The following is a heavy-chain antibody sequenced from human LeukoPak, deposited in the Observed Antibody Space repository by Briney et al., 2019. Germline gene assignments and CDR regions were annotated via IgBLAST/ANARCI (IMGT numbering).Heavy chain of an antibody. CDR3: AKDSAGDYDLNFDY. Sequence: GGSLRLSCAASGFTFSSYAMSWVRQAPGQGLEWVSSISGSGGGTYYADSVKGRFTISRDKSKNTLYLQMNSLRAEDTAVYYCAKDSAGDYDLNFDYWGQGTLVTVSS. J-gene: IGHJ4*02. V-gene: IGHV3-23*01. D-gene: IGHD4-17*01. CDR2: ISGSGGGT. CDR1: GFTFSSYA.